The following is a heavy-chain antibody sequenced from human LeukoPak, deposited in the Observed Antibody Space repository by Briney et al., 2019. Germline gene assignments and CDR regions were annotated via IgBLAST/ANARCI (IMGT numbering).Heavy chain of an antibody. Sequence: GGSLRLSCAASGFTVSSNYITWVRQDPGKGLEWASVTYSGGRTYYADSVKGRCTISRDNAKNSLYLQMNSLRAEDTAVYYCARAHYYDSSGLDFWGQGTLVTVSS. V-gene: IGHV3-53*01. J-gene: IGHJ4*02. CDR3: ARAHYYDSSGLDF. D-gene: IGHD3-22*01. CDR2: TYSGGRT. CDR1: GFTVSSNY.